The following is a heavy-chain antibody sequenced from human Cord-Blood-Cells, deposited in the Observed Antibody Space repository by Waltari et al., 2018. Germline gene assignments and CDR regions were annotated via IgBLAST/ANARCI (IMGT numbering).Heavy chain of an antibody. J-gene: IGHJ5*02. CDR2: IYSGGST. CDR3: ARDGYDGPGWFDP. D-gene: IGHD3-10*01. V-gene: IGHV3-53*01. CDR1: GFTVSSNY. Sequence: EVQLVESGGGLIQPGGSLRLSCAASGFTVSSNYMSWVRQAPGKGLEWVSVIYSGGSTYYAESVKGRFTISRDNSKNTLYLQMNSLRAEDTAVYYCARDGYDGPGWFDPWGQGTLVTVSS.